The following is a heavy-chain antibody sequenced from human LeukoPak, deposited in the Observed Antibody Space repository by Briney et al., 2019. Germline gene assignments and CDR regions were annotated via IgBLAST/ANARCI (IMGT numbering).Heavy chain of an antibody. J-gene: IGHJ4*02. V-gene: IGHV1-69*06. CDR2: IIPIFGTA. Sequence: SVKVSCKASGGTFSSYAISWVRQAPGQGLEWMGGIIPIFGTANYAQKFQGRVTITADKSTSTAYMELSSLRSEDTAVYYCARGRVHCSGGSCHFDYWGQGTLVTVSS. D-gene: IGHD2-15*01. CDR3: ARGRVHCSGGSCHFDY. CDR1: GGTFSSYA.